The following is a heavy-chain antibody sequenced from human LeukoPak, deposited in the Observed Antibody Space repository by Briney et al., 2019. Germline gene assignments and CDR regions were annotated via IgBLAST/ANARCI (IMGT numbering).Heavy chain of an antibody. CDR3: ARVSDSYYYYRDV. J-gene: IGHJ6*03. Sequence: ASVKVSCKASGGTFSSYAISWVRQAPGQGLGWMGGIIPIFGTANYAQKFQGRVTITADESTSTAYMELSSQRSEDTAVYYCARVSDSYYYYRDVWGKGTTVTVSS. CDR2: IIPIFGTA. CDR1: GGTFSSYA. D-gene: IGHD3-22*01. V-gene: IGHV1-69*01.